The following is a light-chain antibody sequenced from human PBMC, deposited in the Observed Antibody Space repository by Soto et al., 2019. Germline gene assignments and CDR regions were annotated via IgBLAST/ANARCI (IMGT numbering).Light chain of an antibody. V-gene: IGKV1-39*01. CDR3: QQSNSTPLT. Sequence: DIQMTQSPSYLSASVGDRVTITCRASENIARYLNWYQQKPGKAPELLISAASSLQSGVPSRFSGGGSGTDFTLTISSLQPEDFATYYCQQSNSTPLTFGQGTKVEIK. CDR1: ENIARY. CDR2: AAS. J-gene: IGKJ1*01.